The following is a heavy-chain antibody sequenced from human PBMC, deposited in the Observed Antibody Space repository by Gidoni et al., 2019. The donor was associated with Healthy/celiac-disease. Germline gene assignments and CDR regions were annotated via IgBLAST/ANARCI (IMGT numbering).Heavy chain of an antibody. CDR3: ARDLLATITIFGVVPHVGEHYYGMDV. D-gene: IGHD3-3*01. J-gene: IGHJ6*02. V-gene: IGHV3-11*06. CDR2: ISSSSSYT. CDR1: GFTFSVYY. Sequence: QVLLVESGGGLVKPGGSLRLSCAASGFTFSVYYISWIRQAPGKGLEWVSYISSSSSYTNDADSVKGRVTISRDNAKNSLYLQMNSLRAEDTAVYYCARDLLATITIFGVVPHVGEHYYGMDVWGQGTTVTVSS.